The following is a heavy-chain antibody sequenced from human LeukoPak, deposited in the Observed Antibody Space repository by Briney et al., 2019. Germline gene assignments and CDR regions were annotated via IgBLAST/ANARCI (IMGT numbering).Heavy chain of an antibody. V-gene: IGHV3-21*01. CDR1: GFTFSSYS. D-gene: IGHD6-19*01. J-gene: IGHJ4*02. Sequence: GGSLRLSCAASGFTFSSYSMNWVRQAPGKGLEWVSSISSSSSYIYYADSVKGRFTISRDNAKNSLYLQMNSLRAEDTAVYYCARGAVTGNFDYWGQGTLVTVSS. CDR2: ISSSSSYI. CDR3: ARGAVTGNFDY.